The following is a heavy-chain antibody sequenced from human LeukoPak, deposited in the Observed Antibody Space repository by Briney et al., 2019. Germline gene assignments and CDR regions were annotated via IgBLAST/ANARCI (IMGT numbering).Heavy chain of an antibody. D-gene: IGHD6-19*01. CDR2: VYYGGST. V-gene: IGHV4-39*01. Sequence: SETLSLTCSVSGASISNGYYWAGIRQPPGKGLEWIGSVYYGGSTYYNPSLQSRLTMSVDTSRNQFSLELTSVTASDTAVYYCARHTTAVPGPRAFFDYWGQGMLVTVSS. J-gene: IGHJ4*02. CDR3: ARHTTAVPGPRAFFDY. CDR1: GASISNGYY.